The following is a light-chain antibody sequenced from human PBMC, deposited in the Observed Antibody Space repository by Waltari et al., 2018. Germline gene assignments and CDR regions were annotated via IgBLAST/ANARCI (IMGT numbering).Light chain of an antibody. J-gene: IGKJ1*01. CDR2: GAS. Sequence: EVVMTQSPATLSVSPGESATRFCRASETVRDSLAWYQQTPGRAPRLLIHGASTRAPGIPARLSGSESGTEFSLTISSVQSEDFAVYYCQQYDHLPRTFGQGTKVDIK. V-gene: IGKV3-15*01. CDR1: ETVRDS. CDR3: QQYDHLPRT.